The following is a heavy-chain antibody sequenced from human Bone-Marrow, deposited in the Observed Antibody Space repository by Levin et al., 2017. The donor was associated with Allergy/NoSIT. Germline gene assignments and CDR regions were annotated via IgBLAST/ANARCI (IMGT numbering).Heavy chain of an antibody. CDR1: GFSFTTGMC. Sequence: RWSGPTLVKPTQTLTLTCTFSGFSFTTGMCVHWLRQSPGRAPEWLASVDWDDDKYYSPSLKTRLTISRDTSVNQVVLTMTNVAPADTAAYYCARKRLTDATYFGAFDIWGQGTVVTVSS. CDR2: VDWDDDK. D-gene: IGHD2/OR15-2a*01. J-gene: IGHJ3*02. V-gene: IGHV2-70*13. CDR3: ARKRLTDATYFGAFDI.